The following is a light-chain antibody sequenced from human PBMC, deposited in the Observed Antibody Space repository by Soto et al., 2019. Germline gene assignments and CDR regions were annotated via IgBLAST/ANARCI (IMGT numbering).Light chain of an antibody. J-gene: IGLJ1*01. CDR1: SSDVGGYDY. V-gene: IGLV2-11*01. CDR2: GVT. CDR3: CSHGGRHSYV. Sequence: QSALTQPRSVSGSPGQSVTISCTGTSSDVGGYDYVSWYQQHPGKAPKLMIYGVTKRPSGVPDRFSGSKSGNTASLTISGLQAEDESDYYCCSHGGRHSYVFGTGTKVTV.